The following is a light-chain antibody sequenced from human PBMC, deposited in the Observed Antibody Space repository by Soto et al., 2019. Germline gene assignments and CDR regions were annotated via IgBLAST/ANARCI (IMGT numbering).Light chain of an antibody. V-gene: IGKV1-5*01. CDR3: QQYNSYSVYT. Sequence: DIQMTQSPSTLSASVGDRVTITCRASQSITNWLAWYQQKPGKAPNLLIYDASSLESGVPSRFSGSGSGTEFTLTIGSLQPDDFATYDCQQYNSYSVYTFGQGTKLEIK. CDR2: DAS. CDR1: QSITNW. J-gene: IGKJ2*01.